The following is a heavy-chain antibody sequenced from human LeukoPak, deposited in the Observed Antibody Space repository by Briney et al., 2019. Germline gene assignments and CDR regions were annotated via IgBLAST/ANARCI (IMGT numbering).Heavy chain of an antibody. CDR2: ISSSSYI. CDR1: GFTISSYT. V-gene: IGHV3-21*01. Sequence: PGGSLTLSCAASGFTISSYTMNWVRQAPGKGLEWVSIISSSSYIYYTDSVKSRFTISRDNAKNALYLQLNSLRVADTAVYYCARDGRFCGDCYASWGQGTLVTVSS. CDR3: ARDGRFCGDCYAS. D-gene: IGHD2-21*02. J-gene: IGHJ4*02.